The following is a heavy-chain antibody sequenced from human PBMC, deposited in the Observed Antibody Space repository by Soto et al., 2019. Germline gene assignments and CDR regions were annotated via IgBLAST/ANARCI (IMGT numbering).Heavy chain of an antibody. CDR3: AKDLTMIATDY. CDR2: ISYDGSNK. CDR1: GFTFSSYG. J-gene: IGHJ4*02. D-gene: IGHD3-22*01. Sequence: GGSLRLSCAASGFTFSSYGMHWVRQAPGKGLEWVAVISYDGSNKYYADSVKGRFTISRDNSKNTLYLQMNSLRAEDTAVYYCAKDLTMIATDYWGQGTLVTVSS. V-gene: IGHV3-30*18.